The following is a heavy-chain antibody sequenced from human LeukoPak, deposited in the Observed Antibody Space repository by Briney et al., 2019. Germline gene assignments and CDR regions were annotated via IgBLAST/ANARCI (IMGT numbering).Heavy chain of an antibody. CDR3: ARGRSMVRGFNWFDP. J-gene: IGHJ5*02. V-gene: IGHV3-48*03. D-gene: IGHD3-10*01. Sequence: PGGSLGLSCAASGFTFSSYEMNWVRQAPGKGLEWVSYISSSGSTIYYADSVKGRFTISRDNAKNSLYLQMNSLRAEDTAVYYCARGRSMVRGFNWFDPWGQGTLVTVSS. CDR2: ISSSGSTI. CDR1: GFTFSSYE.